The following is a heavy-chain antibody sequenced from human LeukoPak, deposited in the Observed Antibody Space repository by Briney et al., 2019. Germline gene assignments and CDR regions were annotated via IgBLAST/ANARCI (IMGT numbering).Heavy chain of an antibody. Sequence: ASVKVSCKASGYTFTSYDINWVRQATGQGLEWMGWMNPNSGNTGYAQKFQGRVTITRTTSISTAYMELSSLRSEDTAVYYCARGQYCSGGSCSSPRFDPWGQGTLVTVSS. CDR3: ARGQYCSGGSCSSPRFDP. V-gene: IGHV1-8*03. D-gene: IGHD2-15*01. CDR1: GYTFTSYD. J-gene: IGHJ5*02. CDR2: MNPNSGNT.